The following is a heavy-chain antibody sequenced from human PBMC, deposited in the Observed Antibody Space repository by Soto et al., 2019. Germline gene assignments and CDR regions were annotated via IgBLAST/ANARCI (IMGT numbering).Heavy chain of an antibody. CDR1: GGTFSSYA. V-gene: IGHV1-69*05. CDR2: IIPIFGTA. CDR3: AREVIGGITIFGVEEYNWFDP. Sequence: SVKVSCKASGGTFSSYAISWVRQAPGQGLEWMGGIIPIFGTANYAQKFQGRVTMTTDTSTSTAYMELRSLRSDDTAVYYCAREVIGGITIFGVEEYNWFDPWGQGTLVTVSS. D-gene: IGHD3-3*01. J-gene: IGHJ5*02.